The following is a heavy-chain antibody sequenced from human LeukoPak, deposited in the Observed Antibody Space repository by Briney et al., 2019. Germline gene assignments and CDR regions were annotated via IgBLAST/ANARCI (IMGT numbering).Heavy chain of an antibody. J-gene: IGHJ6*03. CDR2: ISGSGDST. D-gene: IGHD1-26*01. Sequence: GGSLRLSCAASGFTFSSYWMHWVRQAPGKGLEWVSAISGSGDSTYYADSVKGRFTISRDNSKNTLYLQMNSLRAEDTAVYYCAKDLIKVGPSRFRNYYYYMDVWGKGTTVTVSS. CDR1: GFTFSSYW. V-gene: IGHV3-23*01. CDR3: AKDLIKVGPSRFRNYYYYMDV.